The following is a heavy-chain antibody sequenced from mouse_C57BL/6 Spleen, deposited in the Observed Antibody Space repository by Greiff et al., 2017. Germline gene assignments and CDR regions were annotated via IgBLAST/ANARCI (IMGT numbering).Heavy chain of an antibody. V-gene: IGHV1-15*01. D-gene: IGHD1-1*01. CDR2: IDPETGGT. J-gene: IGHJ3*01. CDR3: TRSTTVVAPFAY. CDR1: GYTFTDYE. Sequence: VQLQQSGAELVRPGASVTLSCKASGYTFTDYEMHWVKQTPVHGLEWIGAIDPETGGTAYNQKFKGKAILTADKSSSTAYMELRSLTSEDSTVNYCTRSTTVVAPFAYWGQETLVTVTA.